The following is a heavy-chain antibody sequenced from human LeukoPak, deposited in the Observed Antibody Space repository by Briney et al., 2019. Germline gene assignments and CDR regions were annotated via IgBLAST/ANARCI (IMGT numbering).Heavy chain of an antibody. D-gene: IGHD3-10*01. V-gene: IGHV3-11*01. CDR1: GFTFSNYY. J-gene: IGHJ4*02. Sequence: PGGSLRLSCAASGFTFSNYYMSWIRQAPGKGLEWVSYISSSGSTIYYADSVKGRFTISRDNAKNSLYLQMNSLRAEDTAVYYCARDSLAFPYYNGSGTPGYWGQGTLVTVSS. CDR2: ISSSGSTI. CDR3: ARDSLAFPYYNGSGTPGY.